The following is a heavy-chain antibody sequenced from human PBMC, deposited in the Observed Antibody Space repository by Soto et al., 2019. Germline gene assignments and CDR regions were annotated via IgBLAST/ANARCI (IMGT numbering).Heavy chain of an antibody. V-gene: IGHV3-30*18. J-gene: IGHJ4*02. CDR1: GFTFSSYG. Sequence: QVQLVESGGGVVQPGRSLRLSCAASGFTFSSYGMHWVRQAPGKGLEWVAVISYDGSNKYYADSVKGRFTISRDNSKNTLYLQMNSLRAEDTAVYYCAKDHSPRYSGYDFCFDYWGQGTLVTVSS. CDR3: AKDHSPRYSGYDFCFDY. D-gene: IGHD5-12*01. CDR2: ISYDGSNK.